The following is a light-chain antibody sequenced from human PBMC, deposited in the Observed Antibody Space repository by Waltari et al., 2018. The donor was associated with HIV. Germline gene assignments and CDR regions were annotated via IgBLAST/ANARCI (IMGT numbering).Light chain of an antibody. CDR2: TNI. J-gene: IGLJ3*02. Sequence: QSVLPQPPSASGTPGQRVNISCSVGSSTIGSNPLNWYRQFPGEAPKLLIYTNIQRPSGVPDRFSGSKSGTSASLAISGLQSEDEADFYCAVWDDSLRSVLFGGGTRLTVL. V-gene: IGLV1-44*01. CDR3: AVWDDSLRSVL. CDR1: SSTIGSNP.